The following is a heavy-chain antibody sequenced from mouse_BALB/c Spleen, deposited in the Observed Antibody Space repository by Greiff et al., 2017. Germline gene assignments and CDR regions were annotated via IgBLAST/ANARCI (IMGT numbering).Heavy chain of an antibody. Sequence: QVTLKVSGPGILQPSQTLSLTCSFSGFSLSTSGMGVGWIRQPSGKGLEWLAHIWWDDDKYYNTALKSGLTISKDTSKNQVFLKLASVDTADTATYYCARIALYGNPLYYAMDYWGQGTSVTVSS. CDR2: IWWDDDK. V-gene: IGHV8-8*01. D-gene: IGHD2-10*02. J-gene: IGHJ4*01. CDR1: GFSLSTSGMG. CDR3: ARIALYGNPLYYAMDY.